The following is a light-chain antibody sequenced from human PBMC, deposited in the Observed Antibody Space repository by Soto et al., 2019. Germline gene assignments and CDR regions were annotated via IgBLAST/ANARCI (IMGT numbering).Light chain of an antibody. CDR1: YSNIGSNH. V-gene: IGLV1-47*01. Sequence: QSVLTQPPSASGTPGQRVAISCSGSYSNIGSNHVSWFQQLPGTAPKLLIYRNNQRPSGVPDRFSGSKSGSSASLAISGLRSEDEADYYCAAWDHGLSGHYVFGTGTKLTVL. CDR2: RNN. CDR3: AAWDHGLSGHYV. J-gene: IGLJ1*01.